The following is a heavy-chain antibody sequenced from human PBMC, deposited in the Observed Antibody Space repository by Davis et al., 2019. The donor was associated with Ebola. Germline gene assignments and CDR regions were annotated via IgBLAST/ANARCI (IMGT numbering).Heavy chain of an antibody. CDR1: GGSISSGDYY. Sequence: PSETLSLTCTVSGGSISSGDYYWSWIRQPPGKGLEWIGYIYYSGSTYYNPSLKSRVTISVDTSKNQFSLKLSSVTAADTAVYYCARSLINCSSTSCFYYYMDVWGKGTTVTVSS. J-gene: IGHJ6*03. D-gene: IGHD2-2*01. CDR3: ARSLINCSSTSCFYYYMDV. CDR2: IYYSGST. V-gene: IGHV4-30-4*01.